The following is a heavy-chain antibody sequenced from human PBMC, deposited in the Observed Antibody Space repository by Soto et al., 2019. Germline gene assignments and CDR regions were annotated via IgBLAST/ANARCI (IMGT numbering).Heavy chain of an antibody. CDR3: AKGRGQNWKFDY. D-gene: IGHD1-1*01. Sequence: EVQLLESGGGSVQPGGSLRLSCAASGFTFSSYAMHWVRRPPGKGLEWVSSISGSGGTAYYADSVKGRFSISRDSLVNTLDLQVNSLRAADTAVYYCAKGRGQNWKFDYLGQGLLVTVSP. V-gene: IGHV3-23*01. CDR1: GFTFSSYA. J-gene: IGHJ4*02. CDR2: ISGSGGTA.